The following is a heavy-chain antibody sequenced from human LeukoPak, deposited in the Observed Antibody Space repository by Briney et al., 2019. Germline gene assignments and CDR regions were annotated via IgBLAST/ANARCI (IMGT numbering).Heavy chain of an antibody. D-gene: IGHD6-19*01. J-gene: IGHJ4*02. CDR2: IGGGGPTT. CDR3: ARGFLGGTDQYFDS. Sequence: GGSLRLSCAASGFSFRSYAMTWVRQAPAKGLEWVSTIGGGGPTTDYADSVKDRFTISRDNSKNTLYLQMNSLRAEDTAVYFCARGFLGGTDQYFDSWGQGTLVTVSS. V-gene: IGHV3-23*01. CDR1: GFSFRSYA.